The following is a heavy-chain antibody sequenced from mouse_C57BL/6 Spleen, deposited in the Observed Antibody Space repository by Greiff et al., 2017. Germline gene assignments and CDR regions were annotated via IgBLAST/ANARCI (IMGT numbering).Heavy chain of an antibody. Sequence: QVQLQQPGAELVMPGASVKLSCKASGYTFTSYWMHWVKQRPGQGLEWIGEIDPSGSYTNYNQKFKGKSTLTVDKSSSTAYMQLSSLTSEDSAVYYCARLLRRGAMDYWGQGTSVTVSS. D-gene: IGHD1-1*01. J-gene: IGHJ4*01. CDR2: IDPSGSYT. V-gene: IGHV1-69*01. CDR3: ARLLRRGAMDY. CDR1: GYTFTSYW.